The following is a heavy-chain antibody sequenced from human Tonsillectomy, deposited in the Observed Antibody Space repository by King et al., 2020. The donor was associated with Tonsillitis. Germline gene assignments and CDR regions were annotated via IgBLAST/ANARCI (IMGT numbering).Heavy chain of an antibody. Sequence: QLQESGPGLVKPSETLSLTCTVSGGSISSYYWSWIRQPPGKGLEWIGYIYYSGSTNYNPSLKSRVTISVDTSKNQFSLKLSSVTAADTAVYYCARQGDYYGSGSYGYYMDVWGKGTTVTVSS. V-gene: IGHV4-59*08. CDR3: ARQGDYYGSGSYGYYMDV. CDR1: GGSISSYY. J-gene: IGHJ6*03. CDR2: IYYSGST. D-gene: IGHD3-10*01.